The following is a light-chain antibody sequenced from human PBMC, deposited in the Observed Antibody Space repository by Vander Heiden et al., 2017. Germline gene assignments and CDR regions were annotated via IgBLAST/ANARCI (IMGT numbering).Light chain of an antibody. CDR2: GAS. J-gene: IGKJ1*01. Sequence: EIVLTQSPGTLPLSPGERATLSCRASQSVSSSYLAWYQQKPGQAPRLLIYGASSRATGIPDRFSGSGSGTDFTLTISRREPEDFAVYYCQQDGSSPRPFGQGTKVEIK. V-gene: IGKV3-20*01. CDR3: QQDGSSPRP. CDR1: QSVSSSY.